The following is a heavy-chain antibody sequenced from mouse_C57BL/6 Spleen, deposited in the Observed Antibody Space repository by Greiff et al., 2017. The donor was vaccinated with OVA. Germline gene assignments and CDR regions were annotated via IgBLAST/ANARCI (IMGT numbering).Heavy chain of an antibody. D-gene: IGHD3-3*01. V-gene: IGHV1-19*01. CDR2: INPYNGGT. J-gene: IGHJ2*01. Sequence: VQLQQSGPVLVKPGASVKMSCKASGYTFTDYYMNWVKQSHGKSLEWIGVINPYNGGTSYNQKFKGKATLTVDKSSSTAYMELNSLTSEDSAVYYCARWRDDYFDYWGQGTTLTVSS. CDR1: GYTFTDYY. CDR3: ARWRDDYFDY.